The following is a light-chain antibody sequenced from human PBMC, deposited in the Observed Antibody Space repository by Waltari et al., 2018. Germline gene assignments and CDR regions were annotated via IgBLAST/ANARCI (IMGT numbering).Light chain of an antibody. CDR1: QRVSSE. Sequence: ETVMTQSPGTLPVSQGDRVSLSCRASQRVSSELAWYQQKPGQTPRLLINGASTRVTGIPARFSGSGSGTEFTLTISSLQSEDFGVYYCQQYNKWPLTFGGGTKVEIK. CDR3: QQYNKWPLT. V-gene: IGKV3-15*01. CDR2: GAS. J-gene: IGKJ4*01.